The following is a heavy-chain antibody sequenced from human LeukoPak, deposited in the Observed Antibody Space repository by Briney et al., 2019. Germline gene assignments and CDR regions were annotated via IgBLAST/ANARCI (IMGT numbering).Heavy chain of an antibody. D-gene: IGHD3-10*01. CDR3: ARGLGDYMDV. Sequence: SVKVSYKASGGTFSSYAISWVRQAPGQGLEWMERIIPIFGTANYAQKFQGGVTITTDESTSTAYMELSSLRSEDTAVYYCARGLGDYMDVWGKGTTVTVSS. CDR2: IIPIFGTA. J-gene: IGHJ6*03. V-gene: IGHV1-69*05. CDR1: GGTFSSYA.